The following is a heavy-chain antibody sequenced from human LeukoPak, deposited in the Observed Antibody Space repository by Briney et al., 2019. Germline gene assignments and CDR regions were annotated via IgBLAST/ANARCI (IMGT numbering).Heavy chain of an antibody. V-gene: IGHV3-21*01. CDR3: ARDSSGYYSPYYFDY. J-gene: IGHJ4*02. D-gene: IGHD3-22*01. CDR1: GFTFSSYS. CDR2: ISSSSIYM. Sequence: RGSLRLSCAASGFTFSSYSMNWVRQAPGKGLEWVSSISSSSIYMYYADSVKGRFTISRDNVQNSLYLQMNSLRAEDTAVYYCARDSSGYYSPYYFDYWGQGTLVTVSS.